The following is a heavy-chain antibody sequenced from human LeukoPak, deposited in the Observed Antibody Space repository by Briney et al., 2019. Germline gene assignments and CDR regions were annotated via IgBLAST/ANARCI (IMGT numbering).Heavy chain of an antibody. CDR2: IYYSGST. Sequence: SETLSLTCTVSGGSISSSSYYWGWIRQPPGKGLEWIGSIYYSGSTYYNPSLKSRVTISVDTSKNQFSLKLSSVTAADTAVYYCARDRHDGMDVWGQGTTVTVSS. V-gene: IGHV4-39*07. CDR3: ARDRHDGMDV. J-gene: IGHJ6*02. CDR1: GGSISSSSYY.